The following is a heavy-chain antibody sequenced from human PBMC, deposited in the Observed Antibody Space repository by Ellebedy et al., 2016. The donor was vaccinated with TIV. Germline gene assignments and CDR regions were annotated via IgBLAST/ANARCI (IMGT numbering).Heavy chain of an antibody. D-gene: IGHD4-23*01. CDR3: ARGFRYGSGRWPLDY. V-gene: IGHV1-18*01. CDR1: GYTLMSYG. Sequence: AASVKVSCKASGYTLMSYGICWVRQAPGQGLEWMGWVSPYDGNTNYAQKFHGRVTMTIETSTSTGYMELRSLRSDDTAVYYCARGFRYGSGRWPLDYWGQGTLVTVSS. CDR2: VSPYDGNT. J-gene: IGHJ4*02.